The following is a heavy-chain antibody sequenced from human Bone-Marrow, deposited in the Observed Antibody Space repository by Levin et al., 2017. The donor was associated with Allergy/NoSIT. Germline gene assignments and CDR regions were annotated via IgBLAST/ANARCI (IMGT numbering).Heavy chain of an antibody. CDR2: IGTAGDT. J-gene: IGHJ3*02. CDR1: GFTFRTHD. D-gene: IGHD5-18*01. CDR3: ARYNYESNALDI. V-gene: IGHV3-13*01. Sequence: GESLKISCAASGFTFRTHDMHWVRQGTGKGLEWVSTIGTAGDTYYPDSVRGRFTISRENAKNSLYLQMNGLSAADTAVYYCARYNYESNALDIWGQGTMVTVSS.